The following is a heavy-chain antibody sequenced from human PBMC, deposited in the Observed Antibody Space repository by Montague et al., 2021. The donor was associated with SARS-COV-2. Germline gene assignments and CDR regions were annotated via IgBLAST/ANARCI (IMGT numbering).Heavy chain of an antibody. J-gene: IGHJ4*02. V-gene: IGHV3-23*01. CDR1: VFTFSTFA. CDR3: AKGGVVVVAATDLDY. D-gene: IGHD2-15*01. CDR2: ISLSGGST. Sequence: SLRLSCAASVFTFSTFAMSWVRQAPGKGLEWVSAISLSGGSTYYSDSGKGRFTISRDNSKNTLFLQMTSLRAEDTAVYYCAKGGVVVVAATDLDYWGQGTLVTVSS.